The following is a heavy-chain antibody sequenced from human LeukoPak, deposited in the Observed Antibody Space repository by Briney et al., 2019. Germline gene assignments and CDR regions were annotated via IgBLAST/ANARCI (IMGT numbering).Heavy chain of an antibody. CDR2: IYYSEST. J-gene: IGHJ4*02. D-gene: IGHD2-21*02. CDR3: ARGRDHPDY. V-gene: IGHV4-59*01. Sequence: SETLSLTCTVSGDSISSYYWSWIRQPPGKRLEWIGYIYYSESTNDNPSLKSRVTISVDTPKNQFSLKLSSVTAADTAVYYCARGRDHPDYWGQGTLVTVSS. CDR1: GDSISSYY.